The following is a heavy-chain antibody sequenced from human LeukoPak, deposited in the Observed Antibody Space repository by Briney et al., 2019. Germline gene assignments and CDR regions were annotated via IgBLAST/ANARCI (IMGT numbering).Heavy chain of an antibody. CDR1: GASISSGGYY. D-gene: IGHD1-26*01. V-gene: IGHV4-31*03. J-gene: IGHJ4*02. CDR2: IYYSGSA. Sequence: PSGTLSLTCTVSGASISSGGYYWIWIRQHPGKGLEWIGYIYYSGSAYYNPSLKSRVTISVDTSKNQFSLKLSSVTAADTAVYYCARDRVGATRYFDFWGQGTLVTVSS. CDR3: ARDRVGATRYFDF.